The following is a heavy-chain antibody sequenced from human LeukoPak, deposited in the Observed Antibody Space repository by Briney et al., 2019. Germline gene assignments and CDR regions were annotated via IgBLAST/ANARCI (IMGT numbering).Heavy chain of an antibody. V-gene: IGHV4-34*01. D-gene: IGHD2-8*01. CDR2: INHSGST. CDR3: ARDIVLMVYAITSDAFDI. Sequence: SETLSLTCAVYGGSFSGYYWSWIRQPPGKGLEWIGEINHSGSTNYNPSLKSRVTISVDTSKNQFSLKLSSVTAADTAVYYCARDIVLMVYAITSDAFDIWGQGTMVTVSS. CDR1: GGSFSGYY. J-gene: IGHJ3*02.